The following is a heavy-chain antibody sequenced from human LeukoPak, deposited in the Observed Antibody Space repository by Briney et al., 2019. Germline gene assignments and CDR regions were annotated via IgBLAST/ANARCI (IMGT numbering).Heavy chain of an antibody. CDR3: ARRVTRLDAFDI. CDR1: GGSISNYY. D-gene: IGHD2-21*02. Sequence: SETLSLTCTVSGGSISNYYWSWIRQPPGKGLEWIGYIYYSGSTNYNPSLKSRVTISVDTSKNQFSLKLSSVTAADTAVYYCARRVTRLDAFDIWGQGTMVTVSS. CDR2: IYYSGST. V-gene: IGHV4-59*12. J-gene: IGHJ3*02.